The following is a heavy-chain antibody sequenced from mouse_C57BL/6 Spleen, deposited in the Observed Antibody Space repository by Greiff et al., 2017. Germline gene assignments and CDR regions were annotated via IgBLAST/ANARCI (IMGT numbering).Heavy chain of an antibody. CDR1: GYSITSGYY. CDR2: ISYDGSN. Sequence: ESGPGLVKPSQSLSLTCSVTGYSITSGYYWNWIRQSPGNKLEWMGYISYDGSNNYNPSLKNRIPITRDTSKNQFFLKLKSVTTDDTATYYYAGGAIYDSYYGWYFDVWGTGTTVTVSS. J-gene: IGHJ1*03. D-gene: IGHD2-3*01. V-gene: IGHV3-6*01. CDR3: AGGAIYDSYYGWYFDV.